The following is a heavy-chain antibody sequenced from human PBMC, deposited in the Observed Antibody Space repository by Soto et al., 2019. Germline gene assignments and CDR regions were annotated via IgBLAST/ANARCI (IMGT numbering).Heavy chain of an antibody. D-gene: IGHD6-6*01. CDR2: ISSSGSTI. Sequence: VGSLRLSCAASGFTFSSYEMNWVRQAPGKGLEWVSYISSSGSTIYYADSVKGRFTISRDNAKNSLYLQMNSLRAEDTAVYYCARGGYSSSPFDYCGQRTLVTVSS. J-gene: IGHJ4*02. V-gene: IGHV3-48*03. CDR3: ARGGYSSSPFDY. CDR1: GFTFSSYE.